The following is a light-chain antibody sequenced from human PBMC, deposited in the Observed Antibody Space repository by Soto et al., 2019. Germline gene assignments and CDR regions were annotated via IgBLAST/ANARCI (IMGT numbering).Light chain of an antibody. CDR1: QTVNSSY. CDR3: QKYGSSIT. V-gene: IGKV3-20*01. CDR2: HAS. Sequence: EIVLTQSRGTLSWSPGERATLSCRASQTVNSSYLAWYQRKPCQAPRLLIYHASSRATGIPDRLSGSGSWADFTLTTSRLEPEEFAGNYCQKYGSSITLAGGTKVDIK. J-gene: IGKJ4*01.